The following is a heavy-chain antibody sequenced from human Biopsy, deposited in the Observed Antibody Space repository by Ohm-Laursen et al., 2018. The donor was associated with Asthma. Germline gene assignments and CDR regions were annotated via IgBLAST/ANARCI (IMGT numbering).Heavy chain of an antibody. CDR3: ASDFPKDYVRYNFQF. J-gene: IGHJ4*02. CDR1: GYRLTDLS. CDR2: HDPEEGGT. Sequence: ASVKVSCKIYGYRLTDLSMHWVRQAPGQGLEWMGGHDPEEGGTVNARRFQGRVTMTEDTSTDTAYMELSSLSSDDTAVYYCASDFPKDYVRYNFQFWGQGTLVTVSS. D-gene: IGHD4-17*01. V-gene: IGHV1-24*01.